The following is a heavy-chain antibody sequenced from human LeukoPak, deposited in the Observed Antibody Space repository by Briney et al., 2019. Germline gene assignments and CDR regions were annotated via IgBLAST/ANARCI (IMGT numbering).Heavy chain of an antibody. CDR3: VRDYYYDSSGYYGRRGFDY. CDR1: GFIFSTYD. V-gene: IGHV3-21*01. Sequence: GGSLRLSCAASGFIFSTYDMSWVRQAPGKGLEWVSFISSSSTYIYYADSVRGRLTISRDNAKNSLYLQMNSLRAEDTAVYYCVRDYYYDSSGYYGRRGFDYWGQGTLVTVSS. J-gene: IGHJ4*02. D-gene: IGHD3-22*01. CDR2: ISSSSTYI.